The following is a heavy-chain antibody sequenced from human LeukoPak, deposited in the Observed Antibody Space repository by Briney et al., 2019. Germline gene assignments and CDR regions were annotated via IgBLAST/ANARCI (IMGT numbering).Heavy chain of an antibody. CDR3: AKGTRTLRIVVVTATNFDY. CDR2: ISGSGGST. CDR1: GFTFSSYA. J-gene: IGHJ4*02. Sequence: TGGSLRLSCAASGFTFSSYAMSWVRQAPGKGLEWVSAISGSGGSTYYADSVKGRFTISRDNSKNTLYLQMNSLRAEDTAVYYCAKGTRTLRIVVVTATNFDYWGQGTLVTVSS. D-gene: IGHD2-21*02. V-gene: IGHV3-23*01.